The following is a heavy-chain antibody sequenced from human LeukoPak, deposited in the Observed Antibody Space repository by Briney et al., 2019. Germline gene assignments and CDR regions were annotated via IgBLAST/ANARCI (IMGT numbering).Heavy chain of an antibody. CDR2: INSSGGST. Sequence: GGSLRLSCAASGFTFSSYDMSWVRQAPGKGLEWVSAINSSGGSTYYADSVKGRFTISRDTSKNTLYLQMKSLRAEHTAVYYRAKDGGVVIWFWEFSNWFDPWGPGTLVTVSS. CDR1: GFTFSSYD. CDR3: AKDGGVVIWFWEFSNWFDP. D-gene: IGHD3-10*01. V-gene: IGHV3-23*01. J-gene: IGHJ5*02.